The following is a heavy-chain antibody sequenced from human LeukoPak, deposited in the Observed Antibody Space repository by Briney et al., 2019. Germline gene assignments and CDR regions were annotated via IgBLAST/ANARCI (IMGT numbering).Heavy chain of an antibody. CDR2: IIPIFGTA. Sequence: SVKVSCKASGGTFSSYSISWVRQDPGQRREWMVGIIPIFGTANYAQKSLGRVTITTHESTSTAYMELSSLRSEDTAVYYCARVRSGSYSRYYFDYWGRGTLVTVSS. D-gene: IGHD1-26*01. CDR3: ARVRSGSYSRYYFDY. V-gene: IGHV1-69*05. J-gene: IGHJ4*02. CDR1: GGTFSSYS.